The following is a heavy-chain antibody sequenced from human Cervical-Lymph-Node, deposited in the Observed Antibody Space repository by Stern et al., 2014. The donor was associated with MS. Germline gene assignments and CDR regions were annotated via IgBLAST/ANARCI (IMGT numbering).Heavy chain of an antibody. J-gene: IGHJ6*02. CDR3: ARGAF. CDR1: GVTFNNFW. CDR2: IKQDGSEK. D-gene: IGHD3-16*01. Sequence: EVQLLESGGGLVQPGGSLRLSCGASGVTFNNFWMGWVRQAPGKGPEWVANIKQDGSEKHYVDSVKGRFTISRDNAKKSLYLQMNSLRAEDTAVYYCARGAFWGQGTTVTVSS. V-gene: IGHV3-7*01.